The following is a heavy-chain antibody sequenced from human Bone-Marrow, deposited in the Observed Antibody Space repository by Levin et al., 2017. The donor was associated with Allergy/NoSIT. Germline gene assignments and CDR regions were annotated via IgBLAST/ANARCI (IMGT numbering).Heavy chain of an antibody. J-gene: IGHJ6*02. CDR3: ARCGSYWNYYYGMDV. Sequence: GESLKISCKGSGYSFTSYWIGWVRQMPGKGLEWMGIIYPGDSDTRYSPSFQGQVTISADKSISTAYLQWSSLKASDTAMYYCARCGSYWNYYYGMDVWGQGTTVTVSS. CDR1: GYSFTSYW. V-gene: IGHV5-51*01. CDR2: IYPGDSDT. D-gene: IGHD1-26*01.